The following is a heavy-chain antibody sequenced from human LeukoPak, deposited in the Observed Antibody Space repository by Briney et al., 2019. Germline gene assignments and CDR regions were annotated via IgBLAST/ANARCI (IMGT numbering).Heavy chain of an antibody. Sequence: GESLRISCQGYGYSFTNYWIGWMRQMPGKGLEWMGIIYPGDSDTRYSPSFQGQVTISADKSISTAYLQWSSLKASDTAMYYCARHGCSTTSCAQFDPWGQGTLVTVSS. CDR3: ARHGCSTTSCAQFDP. V-gene: IGHV5-51*01. CDR1: GYSFTNYW. J-gene: IGHJ5*02. CDR2: IYPGDSDT. D-gene: IGHD2-2*01.